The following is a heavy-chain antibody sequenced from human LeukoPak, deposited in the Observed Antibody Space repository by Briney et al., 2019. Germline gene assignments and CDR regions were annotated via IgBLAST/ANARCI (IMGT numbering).Heavy chain of an antibody. CDR3: AKCGRYGCSSGSLSVDY. Sequence: GGSLRLSCAASGFTFSSYAMSWVRQAPGKGLEWVSAISGSGGSTYYADSVKGRFTISRDNSKNTLYLQMNSLRAEDTAVYYCAKCGRYGCSSGSLSVDYWGQGTLVTVSS. J-gene: IGHJ4*02. D-gene: IGHD3-10*01. CDR1: GFTFSSYA. V-gene: IGHV3-23*01. CDR2: ISGSGGST.